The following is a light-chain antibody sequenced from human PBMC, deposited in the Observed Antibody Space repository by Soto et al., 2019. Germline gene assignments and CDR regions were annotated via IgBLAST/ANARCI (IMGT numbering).Light chain of an antibody. Sequence: QSALTQPASVSGSPGQSITISCTGTSSDVGSFNLVSWYQQHPGKAPKLMVSAGNKRPSGVSNRFSGSKSGNTASLTISGLQAEDEADYYCCSYTGSSSLIFGGGTKLTVL. V-gene: IGLV2-23*01. CDR1: SSDVGSFNL. CDR3: CSYTGSSSLI. CDR2: AGN. J-gene: IGLJ2*01.